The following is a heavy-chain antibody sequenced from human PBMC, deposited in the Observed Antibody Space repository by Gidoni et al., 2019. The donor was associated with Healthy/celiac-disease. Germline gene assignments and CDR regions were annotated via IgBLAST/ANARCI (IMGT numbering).Heavy chain of an antibody. CDR3: ARDNVGSGWNLGHYMDV. D-gene: IGHD6-19*01. V-gene: IGHV3-66*01. CDR1: GFTVSRNY. CDR2: ICSGGST. J-gene: IGHJ6*03. Sequence: EVQLVESGGGVVQAGRSLRRACAADGFTVSRNYMRWVRQAPGKGLEWVSVICSGGSTYYADAVKGSFTISSDNSKNTPYLQLNSLRAEDTAVYYCARDNVGSGWNLGHYMDVWGQGTPITVSS.